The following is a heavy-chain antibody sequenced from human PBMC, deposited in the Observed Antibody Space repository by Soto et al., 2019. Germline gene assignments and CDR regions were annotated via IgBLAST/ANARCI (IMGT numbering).Heavy chain of an antibody. V-gene: IGHV4-4*02. CDR1: SGSISSSNW. D-gene: IGHD4-17*01. Sequence: PXXTLSLPFAVSSGSISSSNWWSWVRQPPGKGLEWIGEIYHSGSTNYHPSLKSRVTISVDKSKNQFSLKLSYVTAADTAVYYCARIADYGEFDYWGQGTLVTVSS. CDR3: ARIADYGEFDY. J-gene: IGHJ4*02. CDR2: IYHSGST.